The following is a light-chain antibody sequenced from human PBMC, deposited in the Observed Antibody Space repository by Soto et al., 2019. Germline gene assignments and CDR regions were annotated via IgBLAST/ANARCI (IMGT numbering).Light chain of an antibody. CDR3: QQYGSSPGIT. V-gene: IGKV3-20*01. CDR2: GAS. J-gene: IGKJ5*01. CDR1: QSVSSSY. Sequence: EIVMTQSPATLSVSPGERATLSFRASQSVSSSYLAWYQQKPGQAPRLLIYGASSRATGIPDRFSGSGSGTDFTLTISRLEPEDFAVYYCQQYGSSPGITFGQGTRLEIK.